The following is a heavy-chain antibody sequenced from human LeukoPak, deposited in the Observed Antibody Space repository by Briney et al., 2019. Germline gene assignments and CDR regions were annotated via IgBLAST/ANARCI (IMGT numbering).Heavy chain of an antibody. V-gene: IGHV3-74*01. CDR1: GFTFNRFW. CDR3: AREDVDITVATSGAFDI. J-gene: IGHJ3*02. Sequence: GGSLRLSCAASGFTFNRFWRHWVRQAPGKGLVWVSRIISDGSSTNYADSVKGRFTISRDNAKNTLYLQMNSLRAEDTALYYCAREDVDITVATSGAFDIWGQGTMVTVSS. CDR2: IISDGSST. D-gene: IGHD6-19*01.